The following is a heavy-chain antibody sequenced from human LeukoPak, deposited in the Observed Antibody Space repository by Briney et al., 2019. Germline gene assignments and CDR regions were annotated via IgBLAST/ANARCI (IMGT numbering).Heavy chain of an antibody. D-gene: IGHD6-19*01. Sequence: SETLSLTCAVYGGSFGGYYWSWIRQPPGKGLEWIGEINHSGSTNYNPSLKSRVTISVDTSKNQFSLKLSSVTAADTAVYYCARGLRIAVAGTKTRTYFDYWGQGTLVTVSS. J-gene: IGHJ4*02. V-gene: IGHV4-34*01. CDR3: ARGLRIAVAGTKTRTYFDY. CDR2: INHSGST. CDR1: GGSFGGYY.